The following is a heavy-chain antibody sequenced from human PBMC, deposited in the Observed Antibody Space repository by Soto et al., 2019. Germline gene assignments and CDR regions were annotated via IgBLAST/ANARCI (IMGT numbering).Heavy chain of an antibody. J-gene: IGHJ5*02. V-gene: IGHV3-30-3*01. Sequence: QVQLVESGGGVVQPGRSLRLSCAASGFTFSSYAMHWVRQAPGKGLEWVAVISYDGSNKYYADSVKGRFTISRDNSKNTLYQQMNSLRAEDTAVYYCASLGNTYYYGSGSFRNWFDPWGQGTLVTVSS. D-gene: IGHD3-10*01. CDR3: ASLGNTYYYGSGSFRNWFDP. CDR1: GFTFSSYA. CDR2: ISYDGSNK.